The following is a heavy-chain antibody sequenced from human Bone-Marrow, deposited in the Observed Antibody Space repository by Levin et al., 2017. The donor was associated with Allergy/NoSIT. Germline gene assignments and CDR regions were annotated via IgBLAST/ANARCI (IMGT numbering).Heavy chain of an antibody. V-gene: IGHV3-48*01. Sequence: GESLKISCATSGFTFSSYSVNWVRQAPGKGLEWVSYINSSSGTIYYADSVKGRFTISRDNAKKSLYLQMSSLRVEDTAVYYCVRGLPDYWGQGTLVTVSS. CDR3: VRGLPDY. CDR1: GFTFSSYS. J-gene: IGHJ4*02. CDR2: INSSSGTI.